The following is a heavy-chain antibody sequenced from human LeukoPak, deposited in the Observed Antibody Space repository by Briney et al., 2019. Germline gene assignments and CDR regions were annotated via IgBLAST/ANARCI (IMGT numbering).Heavy chain of an antibody. CDR3: ARDGHYYDSSTYDY. J-gene: IGHJ4*02. Sequence: SGTLSLTCAVSGGSISSSNWWSWVRQPPGKGLEWIGEIYHSGSTNYNPSLKSRVTISVDKSKNQFSLKLSSVTAADTAVYYCARDGHYYDSSTYDYWGQGTLVIVSS. V-gene: IGHV4-4*02. CDR1: GGSISSSNW. CDR2: IYHSGST. D-gene: IGHD3-22*01.